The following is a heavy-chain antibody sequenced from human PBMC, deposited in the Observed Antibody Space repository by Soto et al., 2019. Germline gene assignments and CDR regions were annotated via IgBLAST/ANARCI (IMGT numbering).Heavy chain of an antibody. CDR3: AKGRTYFDF. CDR1: GFTFSDYA. J-gene: IGHJ4*02. CDR2: ISDGDGDT. Sequence: EVVLLQSGGDLVQPGGSLRLSCAASGFTFSDYAMTWVRQAPGKGLEWVSDISDGDGDTHYGDSVRGRFVISRDNSKNTLFLEMNSLRAEGAAVYYCAKGRTYFDFWGQGSLVTVSS. V-gene: IGHV3-23*01.